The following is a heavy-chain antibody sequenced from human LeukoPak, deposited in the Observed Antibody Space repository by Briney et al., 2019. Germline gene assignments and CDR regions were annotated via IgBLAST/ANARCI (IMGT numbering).Heavy chain of an antibody. D-gene: IGHD3-9*01. CDR1: GFTFSSYG. Sequence: PGGSLRLSCAASGFTFSSYGMSWVRQAPRKGLDWVSTIRGNGGRTYYADSAKGRFTISRDNSKNTLYLQMNSLRAEDTAVYYCASQGDYEILTGYYQTSDRPPYFDYWGQGTLVTVSS. CDR3: ASQGDYEILTGYYQTSDRPPYFDY. J-gene: IGHJ4*02. CDR2: IRGNGGRT. V-gene: IGHV3-23*01.